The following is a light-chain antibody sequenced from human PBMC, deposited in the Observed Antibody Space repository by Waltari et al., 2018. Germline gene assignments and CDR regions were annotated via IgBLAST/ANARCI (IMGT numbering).Light chain of an antibody. CDR1: NSDVGRYNY. CDR2: DVN. Sequence: QSALAQPASVSGSPGQSITISCAGSNSDVGRYNYVSWYQQHPGKAPKLLIYDVNNVPSGASDRFSGSRSGNTASLTITGLQAEDEADYYCSSYTSELKMLFGGGTTVTVL. V-gene: IGLV2-14*03. CDR3: SSYTSELKML. J-gene: IGLJ2*01.